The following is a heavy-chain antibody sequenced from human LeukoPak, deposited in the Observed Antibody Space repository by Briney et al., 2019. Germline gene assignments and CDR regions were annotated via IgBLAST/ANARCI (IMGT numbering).Heavy chain of an antibody. Sequence: SVKVSCKASGGTFSSYAISWVRQAPGQGLEWMGGIIPIFGTANYAQKFQGRVTITTDESTSTAYMELSSLRSEDTAVYYCARGVSRGLAYCGGDCPAEYFQHWGQGTLVTVSS. V-gene: IGHV1-69*05. CDR1: GGTFSSYA. J-gene: IGHJ1*01. CDR2: IIPIFGTA. CDR3: ARGVSRGLAYCGGDCPAEYFQH. D-gene: IGHD2-21*02.